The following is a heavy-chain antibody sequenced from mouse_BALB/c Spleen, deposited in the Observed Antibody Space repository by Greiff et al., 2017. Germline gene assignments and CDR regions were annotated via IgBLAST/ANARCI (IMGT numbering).Heavy chain of an antibody. CDR3: ARYYGSSYEAMDY. V-gene: IGHV2-2*02. Sequence: VQVVESGPGLVQPSQSLSITCTVSGFSLTSYGVHWVRQSPGKGLEWLGVIWSGGSTDYNAAFISRLSISKDNSKSQVFFKMNSLQANDTAIYYCARYYGSSYEAMDYWGQGTSVTVSS. CDR2: IWSGGST. D-gene: IGHD1-1*01. J-gene: IGHJ4*01. CDR1: GFSLTSYG.